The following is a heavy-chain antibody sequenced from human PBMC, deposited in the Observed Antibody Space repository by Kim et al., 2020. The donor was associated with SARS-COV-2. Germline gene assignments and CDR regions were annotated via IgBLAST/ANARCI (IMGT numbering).Heavy chain of an antibody. CDR1: GFTFSSYA. CDR2: ISGSGGST. V-gene: IGHV3-23*01. D-gene: IGHD1-20*01. Sequence: GGSLRLSCAASGFTFSSYAMSWVRQAPGKGLEWVSAISGSGGSTYYADSVKGRFTISRDNSKNTLYLQMNSLRAEDTAVYYCAKGYNWNDYTDLAIDYWGQGTLVTVSS. CDR3: AKGYNWNDYTDLAIDY. J-gene: IGHJ4*02.